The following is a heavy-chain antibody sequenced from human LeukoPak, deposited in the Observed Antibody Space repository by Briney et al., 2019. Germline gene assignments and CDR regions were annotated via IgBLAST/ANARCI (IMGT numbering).Heavy chain of an antibody. CDR2: IKKDGSEK. CDR3: ARDPDSSAFDL. Sequence: GGSLRLSCAASGFSFSAYWMSWVRQTPEKGGEFVANIKKDGSEKNYMDSLKGGSTIYRDNARESLYLEINTLRADDTAVYYCARDPDSSAFDLWGQGALVTVSS. J-gene: IGHJ4*02. CDR1: GFSFSAYW. V-gene: IGHV3-7*01.